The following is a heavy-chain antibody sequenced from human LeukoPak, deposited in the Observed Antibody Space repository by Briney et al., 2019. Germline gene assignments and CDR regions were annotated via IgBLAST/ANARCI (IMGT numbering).Heavy chain of an antibody. CDR3: VRQETPHGNFDY. CDR2: IGVAAIT. D-gene: IGHD1-26*01. CDR1: GFTFSSYD. J-gene: IGHJ4*02. Sequence: GGSLRLSCAASGFTFSSYDMHWVRQATGKGLEWVSAIGVAAITFYSGSVKGRFTISRENAKNSLYLLMSSLRAEDTAVYYCVRQETPHGNFDYWGQGTLVTVSS. V-gene: IGHV3-13*01.